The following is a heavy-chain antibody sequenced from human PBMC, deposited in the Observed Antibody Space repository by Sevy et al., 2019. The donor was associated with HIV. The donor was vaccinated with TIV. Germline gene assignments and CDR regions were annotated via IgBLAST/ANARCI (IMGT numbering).Heavy chain of an antibody. J-gene: IGHJ3*02. D-gene: IGHD1-26*01. CDR2: ISSSSDSSRTL. V-gene: IGHV3-48*02. CDR3: ARKGHAIVGASGALDI. CDR1: GFTFSSYS. Sequence: GGSLRLSCVASGFTFSSYSMNWVRQAPGKGLEWVSYISSSSDSSRTLYYADSVKGRFSISRDNAKNSLYLQMNSLRDEDTAVYYCARKGHAIVGASGALDIWGQGTMVTVSS.